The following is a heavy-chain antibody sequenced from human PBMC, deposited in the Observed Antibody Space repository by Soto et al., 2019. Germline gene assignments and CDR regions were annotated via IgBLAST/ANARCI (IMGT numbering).Heavy chain of an antibody. J-gene: IGHJ5*02. CDR2: VNHSGSA. Sequence: SETLSLTCAVYGGSFSGNYWTWIRQPPGKGLEWIGEVNHSGSAKYNPSLKSRVTISVDTSKNQISLKLASLTAADTALYYCVRRYCSRTSCLAGFDPWGRGTQVTVSS. CDR3: VRRYCSRTSCLAGFDP. CDR1: GGSFSGNY. V-gene: IGHV4-34*01. D-gene: IGHD2-2*01.